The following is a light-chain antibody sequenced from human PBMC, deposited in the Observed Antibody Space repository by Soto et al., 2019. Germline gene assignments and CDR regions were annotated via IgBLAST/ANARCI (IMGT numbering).Light chain of an antibody. CDR1: SSNIGAGYP. J-gene: IGLJ1*01. CDR2: GNT. Sequence: QSVLTQQASVFGAPGQRITISCTGSSSNIGAGYPVHWYQQLPGTAPKLLIFGNTIRPSGVPDRFSGSRSGLAITGLQAEDEADYYCQSYDSSLSGYVFGTGTRSPS. CDR3: QSYDSSLSGYV. V-gene: IGLV1-40*01.